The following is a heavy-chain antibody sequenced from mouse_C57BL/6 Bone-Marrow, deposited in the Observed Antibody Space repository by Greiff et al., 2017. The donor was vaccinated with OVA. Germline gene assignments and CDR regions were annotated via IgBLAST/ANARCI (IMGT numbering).Heavy chain of an antibody. CDR1: GFTFSSYG. CDR3: ARHKFYDYTRYFDV. Sequence: EVQGVESGGDLVKPGGSLKLSCAASGFTFSSYGMSWVRQTPDKRLEWVATISSGGSYTYYPDSVKGRFTISRDNAKNTLYLQMSSLKSEDTAMYYCARHKFYDYTRYFDVWGTGTTVTVSS. D-gene: IGHD2-4*01. CDR2: ISSGGSYT. V-gene: IGHV5-6*01. J-gene: IGHJ1*03.